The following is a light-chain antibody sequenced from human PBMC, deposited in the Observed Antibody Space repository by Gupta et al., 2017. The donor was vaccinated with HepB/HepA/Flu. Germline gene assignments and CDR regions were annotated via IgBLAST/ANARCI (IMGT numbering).Light chain of an antibody. J-gene: IGLJ2*01. Sequence: QSALTQPRSVSGSPGQSVTISCTGTSSDVGGYNYVSWYQQHPGKAPKLMIYDVSKRPSGVPDRFSGSKSGNTASLTISGRQAEGEADYYCCSYAGSYTLVFGGGTKLTGL. CDR3: CSYAGSYTLV. V-gene: IGLV2-11*01. CDR1: SSDVGGYNY. CDR2: DVS.